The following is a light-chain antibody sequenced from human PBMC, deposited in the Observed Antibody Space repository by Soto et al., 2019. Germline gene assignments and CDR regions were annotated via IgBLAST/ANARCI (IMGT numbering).Light chain of an antibody. Sequence: QPVLTQSPSASGTPGQRVTISCSGGSSNIGTNTVNWYQHLPGTAPKLLIFSNDERPSGVPDRFSGSKSGTSASLAISGLQSDDEADYYCATWDDSLNGVVFGGGTKLTVL. J-gene: IGLJ2*01. CDR2: SND. V-gene: IGLV1-44*01. CDR3: ATWDDSLNGVV. CDR1: SSNIGTNT.